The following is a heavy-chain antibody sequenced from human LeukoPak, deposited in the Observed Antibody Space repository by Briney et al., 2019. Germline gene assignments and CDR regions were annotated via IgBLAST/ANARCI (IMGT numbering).Heavy chain of an antibody. CDR1: GGSISSYY. J-gene: IGHJ4*02. Sequence: SETLSLTCTVSGGSISSYYWSWIRQPPGKGLEWIGYIYYSGSTNYNPSLKSRVTISVDTSKNQFSLKLSSVTAADTAVYYCARDSAPSGYNWNDRGDYWGQGTLVTVSS. CDR2: IYYSGST. CDR3: ARDSAPSGYNWNDRGDY. D-gene: IGHD1-20*01. V-gene: IGHV4-59*12.